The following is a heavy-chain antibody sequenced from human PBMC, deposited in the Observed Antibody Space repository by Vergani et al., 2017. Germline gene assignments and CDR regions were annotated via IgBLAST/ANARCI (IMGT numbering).Heavy chain of an antibody. V-gene: IGHV4-59*01. CDR1: GGSISSYY. J-gene: IGHJ5*02. CDR2: IYYSGST. CDR3: ARVGATWGRRWFDP. Sequence: QVQLQESGPGLVKPSETLSLTCTVSGGSISSYYWSWIRQPPGKGLEWIGYIYYSGSTNYNPSLKSRVTISVDTSKNQFSLKLSSVTAADTAVYYCARVGATWGRRWFDPWGQGTLVTVSS. D-gene: IGHD1-26*01.